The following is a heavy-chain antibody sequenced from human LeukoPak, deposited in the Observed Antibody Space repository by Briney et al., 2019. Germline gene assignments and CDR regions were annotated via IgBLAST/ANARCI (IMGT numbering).Heavy chain of an antibody. Sequence: GGSLRLSCAASGFTFAMSWVRQAPGKGLEWVSAISGSGGSTYYADSVKSRFTISRDNSKNTLYLQMNSLRAEDTAVYYCAKDLRVAAAGRPDYWGQGTLVTDSS. CDR1: GFTFA. CDR3: AKDLRVAAAGRPDY. V-gene: IGHV3-23*01. J-gene: IGHJ4*02. CDR2: ISGSGGST. D-gene: IGHD6-13*01.